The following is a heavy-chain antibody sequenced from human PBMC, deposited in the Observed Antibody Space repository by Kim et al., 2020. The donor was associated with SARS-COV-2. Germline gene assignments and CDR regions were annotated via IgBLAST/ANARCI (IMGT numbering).Heavy chain of an antibody. CDR2: IKSETDGGTI. D-gene: IGHD6-13*01. J-gene: IGHJ4*02. CDR3: TTARPGIHSY. Sequence: GGSLRLSCAASGFTFTKAWMTWVRQAPGKGLEWVGRIKSETDGGTIDYATAVKDRFTISRDDSKNTLYLQMNSLKTEDTAVYSCTTARPGIHSYWGQGTLLTVSS. V-gene: IGHV3-15*01. CDR1: GFTFTKAW.